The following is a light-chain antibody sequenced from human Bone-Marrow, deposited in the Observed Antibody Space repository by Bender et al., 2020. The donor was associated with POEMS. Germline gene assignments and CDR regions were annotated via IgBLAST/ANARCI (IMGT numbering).Light chain of an antibody. CDR3: SSYARHSTL. V-gene: IGLV2-14*02. J-gene: IGLJ1*01. Sequence: QSALTQPASVSGSPGQSITISCTGVSSDVGSYNLGSWYQHHPGKAPKLIIYDVNKRPSGVPDRFSGSKSGNTASLTISGLQAEDEADYYCSSYARHSTLFGTGTKVTVL. CDR1: SSDVGSYNL. CDR2: DVN.